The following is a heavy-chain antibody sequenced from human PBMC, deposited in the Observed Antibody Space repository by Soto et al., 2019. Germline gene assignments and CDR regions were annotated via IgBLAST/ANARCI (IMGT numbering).Heavy chain of an antibody. Sequence: PGGSLRLSCAASGFTFSSYSMNLVRQAPGKGLEWVSAISGSGGTTYYADSVKGRFTISRDNSKNTLYLQMNSLRAEDTAVYYCAKDRRYFDWFPPYFDYWGQGTLVTVSS. CDR1: GFTFSSYS. D-gene: IGHD3-9*01. V-gene: IGHV3-23*01. CDR2: ISGSGGTT. J-gene: IGHJ4*02. CDR3: AKDRRYFDWFPPYFDY.